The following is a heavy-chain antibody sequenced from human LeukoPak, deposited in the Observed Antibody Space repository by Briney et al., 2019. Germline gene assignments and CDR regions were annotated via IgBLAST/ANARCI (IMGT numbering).Heavy chain of an antibody. V-gene: IGHV3-21*01. CDR1: GFTFSSYG. Sequence: PGGSLRLSCAASGFTFSSYGMHWVRQAPGKGLEWVSSISSSSSYIYYADSVKGRFTISRDNAKNSLYLQMNSLRAEDTAVYYCARAGGDYLDFDYWGQGTLVTVSS. D-gene: IGHD3-16*01. CDR3: ARAGGDYLDFDY. J-gene: IGHJ4*02. CDR2: ISSSSSYI.